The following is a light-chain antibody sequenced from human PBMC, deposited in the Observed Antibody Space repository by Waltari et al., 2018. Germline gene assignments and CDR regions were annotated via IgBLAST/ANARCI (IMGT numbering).Light chain of an antibody. V-gene: IGKV3-15*01. CDR2: GAS. CDR3: QQYNNWPPWT. Sequence: EIVMTQSPATLSVSPGERATLPCRASQSVRSNLAWYQQKPGQAPRLLIYGASTRATGIPARFSGSGSGTDFTLTISSLQSEDFAVYYCQQYNNWPPWTFGQGTKVEIK. CDR1: QSVRSN. J-gene: IGKJ1*01.